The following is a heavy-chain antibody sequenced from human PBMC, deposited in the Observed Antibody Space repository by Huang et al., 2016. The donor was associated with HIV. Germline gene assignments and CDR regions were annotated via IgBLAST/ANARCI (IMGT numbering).Heavy chain of an antibody. CDR3: ARGVGNSNRGFDI. CDR2: IIPLHATT. J-gene: IGHJ4*02. CDR1: GGTVSSFS. D-gene: IGHD5-18*01. Sequence: QVQLVQSGAEMKKSGSSVKVSCKASGGTVSSFSFTWVRQAPGHGLEWMGEIIPLHATTDLAQKFRGRVTLPEDESTNTAFMELSGLTSQDTAVYYCARGVGNSNRGFDIWGQGTLVTVS. V-gene: IGHV1-69*13.